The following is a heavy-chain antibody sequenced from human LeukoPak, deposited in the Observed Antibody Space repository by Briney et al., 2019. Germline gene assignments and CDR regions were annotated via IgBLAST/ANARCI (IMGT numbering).Heavy chain of an antibody. D-gene: IGHD3-9*01. CDR2: FDPEDGET. V-gene: IGHV1-24*01. CDR1: GYTLTESS. J-gene: IGHJ6*02. Sequence: ASVKVSCKVSGYTLTESSMHWMRQAPGKGLEWMGGFDPEDGETIYAQKFQGRVTMTEDTSTDTAYMELSSLRSEDTAVYYCATNILTGYLLYGMDVWGQGTTVTVSS. CDR3: ATNILTGYLLYGMDV.